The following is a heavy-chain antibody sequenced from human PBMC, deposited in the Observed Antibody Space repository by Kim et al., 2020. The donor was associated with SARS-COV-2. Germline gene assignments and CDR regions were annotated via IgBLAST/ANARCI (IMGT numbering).Heavy chain of an antibody. D-gene: IGHD5-12*01. CDR1: GGTFSSYA. CDR3: AREALSDGYNPRRFYAFDI. CDR2: IIPIFGTA. J-gene: IGHJ3*02. V-gene: IGHV1-69*13. Sequence: SVKVSCKASGGTFSSYAISWVRQAPGQGLEWMGGIIPIFGTANYAQKFQGRVTITADESTSTAYMELSSLRSEDTAVYYCAREALSDGYNPRRFYAFDIWGQGTMVTVSS.